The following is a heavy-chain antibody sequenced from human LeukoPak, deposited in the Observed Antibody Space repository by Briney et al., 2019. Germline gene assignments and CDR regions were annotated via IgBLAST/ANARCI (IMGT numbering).Heavy chain of an antibody. J-gene: IGHJ5*02. D-gene: IGHD2-15*01. V-gene: IGHV4-61*02. Sequence: SQTLSLTCTVSGGSISSGSYYWSWIRQPAGKGLEWIGRIYTSGSTNYNPSLKSRVTISVDTSKNQFSLKLSSVTAADTAVYYCARSGLYCSGGSCYDIHIWFDPWGQGTLVTVSS. CDR2: IYTSGST. CDR3: ARSGLYCSGGSCYDIHIWFDP. CDR1: GGSISSGSYY.